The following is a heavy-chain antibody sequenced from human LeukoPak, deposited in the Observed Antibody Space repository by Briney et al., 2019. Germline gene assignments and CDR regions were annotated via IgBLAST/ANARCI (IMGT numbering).Heavy chain of an antibody. CDR3: ASLPTVYSRGYLAL. CDR1: GGSISSYY. V-gene: IGHV4-4*07. D-gene: IGHD3-22*01. J-gene: IGHJ4*02. CDR2: IYTSGST. Sequence: SETLSLTCTVSGGSISSYYWSWIRQPAGKGLEWIGRIYTSGSTNYNPSLKSRVTMSVDTSKNQFSLKLSSVTAADTAVYYCASLPTVYSRGYLALWGQGTLVTVSS.